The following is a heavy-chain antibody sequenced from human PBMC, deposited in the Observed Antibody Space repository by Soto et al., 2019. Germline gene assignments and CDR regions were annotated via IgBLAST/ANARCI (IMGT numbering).Heavy chain of an antibody. V-gene: IGHV3-30*03. CDR2: ISYDGSNK. D-gene: IGHD3-22*01. CDR1: GFTFSSSA. CDR3: ARRGDYYDSSGYYYAAFGDAFDI. J-gene: IGHJ3*02. Sequence: GGSLRLSCVASGFTFSSSAMHWVRQAPGKGLEWVAVISYDGSNKYYADSVKGRFTISRDNSKNTLYLQMNSLRAEDTAVYYCARRGDYYDSSGYYYAAFGDAFDIWGQGTMVTVSS.